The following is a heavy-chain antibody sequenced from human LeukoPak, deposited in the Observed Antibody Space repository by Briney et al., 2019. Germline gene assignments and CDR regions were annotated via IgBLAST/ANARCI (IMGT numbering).Heavy chain of an antibody. Sequence: PSETLSLTCTVSGISIISYYWSWIRQPPGKEMEWIGYMYNRGSTNYNPSLKSRVTISIDPSKNQFSLNLTSVTAADTAVYYCARRRYVSAPDYWGQGTLVTVPS. CDR3: ARRRYVSAPDY. J-gene: IGHJ4*02. V-gene: IGHV4-59*08. CDR1: GISIISYY. D-gene: IGHD3-10*02. CDR2: MYNRGST.